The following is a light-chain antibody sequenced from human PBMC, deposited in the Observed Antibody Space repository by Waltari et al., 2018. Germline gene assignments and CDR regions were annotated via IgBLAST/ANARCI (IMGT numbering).Light chain of an antibody. J-gene: IGKJ1*01. V-gene: IGKV1-5*01. Sequence: DIQMPQSPSTLSASVGDRVTITCRASQGISRWLAWYQQKPGKPPKVLIYDASSLESGVPSRFSGSGSETEFTLVISNLQPDDVATYYCQQYNSLFGQGTKVEIK. CDR1: QGISRW. CDR3: QQYNSL. CDR2: DAS.